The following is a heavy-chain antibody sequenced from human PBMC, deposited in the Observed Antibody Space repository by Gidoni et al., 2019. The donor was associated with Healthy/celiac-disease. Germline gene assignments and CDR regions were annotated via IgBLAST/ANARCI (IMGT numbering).Heavy chain of an antibody. CDR3: ARDVITGKYYFDY. CDR1: GFTFSSYS. V-gene: IGHV3-21*01. Sequence: EVQLVESGGGLVKPGGSLRLSCAASGFTFSSYSMNWVRQAPGKGLEWISSISSSSSYKYYADSVKGRFTITRNNAKNSLYLQMNSLRAEDTAVYYCARDVITGKYYFDYWGQGTLVTVSS. CDR2: ISSSSSYK. J-gene: IGHJ4*02. D-gene: IGHD1-20*01.